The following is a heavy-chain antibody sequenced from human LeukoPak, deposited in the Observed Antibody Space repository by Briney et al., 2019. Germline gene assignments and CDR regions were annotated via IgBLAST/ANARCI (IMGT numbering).Heavy chain of an antibody. Sequence: GGSLRLSCAASGFTVGSNYMSWVRQAPGKGLEWVSSISSSSSYIYYADSVKGRFTISRDNAKNSLYLQMNSLRAEDTAVYYCARDGAYSSSWYAFDIWGQGTMVTVSS. CDR2: ISSSSSYI. J-gene: IGHJ3*02. CDR1: GFTVGSNY. CDR3: ARDGAYSSSWYAFDI. V-gene: IGHV3-21*01. D-gene: IGHD6-13*01.